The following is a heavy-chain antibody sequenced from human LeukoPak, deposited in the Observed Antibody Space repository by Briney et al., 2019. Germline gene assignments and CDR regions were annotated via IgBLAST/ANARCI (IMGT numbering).Heavy chain of an antibody. D-gene: IGHD3-22*01. J-gene: IGHJ4*02. CDR2: IYYSGST. CDR3: ARYTYYYDSSGYYFDY. Sequence: SETLSLTCAVYGGSFSGYYWSWIRQPPGKGLEWIGYIYYSGSTNYNPSLKSRVTILVDTSKNQFSLKLSSVTAADTAVYYCARYTYYYDSSGYYFDYWGQGTLVTVSS. V-gene: IGHV4-59*01. CDR1: GGSFSGYY.